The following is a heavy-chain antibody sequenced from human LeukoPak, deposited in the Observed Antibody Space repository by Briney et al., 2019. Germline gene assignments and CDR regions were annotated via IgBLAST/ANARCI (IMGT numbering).Heavy chain of an antibody. Sequence: GGSLRLSCAASGFTFSSYAMSWVRQAPGKGLEWVSAISGSGGSTYYADSVKGRFTISRDNSKNTLYLQMNSLRAEDTAAYYCAKGYCSSTSCPGDYWGQGTLVTVSS. D-gene: IGHD2-2*01. CDR3: AKGYCSSTSCPGDY. J-gene: IGHJ4*02. CDR1: GFTFSSYA. CDR2: ISGSGGST. V-gene: IGHV3-23*01.